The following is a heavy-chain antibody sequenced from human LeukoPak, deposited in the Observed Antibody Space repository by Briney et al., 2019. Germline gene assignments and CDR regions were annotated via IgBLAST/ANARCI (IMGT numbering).Heavy chain of an antibody. CDR1: GFTVNNY. V-gene: IGHV3-48*02. D-gene: IGHD4-17*01. CDR2: ISSSSSTI. Sequence: TGGSLRLSCAPSGFTVNNYMNWVRQAPGEGLEWVSYISSSSSTIYYADSVKGRFTISRDNAKNSLYLQMNSLRDEDTAVYYCARDIDDYGDYFDYWGQGTLVTVSS. CDR3: ARDIDDYGDYFDY. J-gene: IGHJ4*02.